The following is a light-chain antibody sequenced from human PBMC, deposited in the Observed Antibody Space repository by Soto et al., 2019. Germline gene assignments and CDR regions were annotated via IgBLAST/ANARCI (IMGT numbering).Light chain of an antibody. Sequence: AIRRTKSPSSFSASTGDRVTITCPASQGISSSLSWYQQKPGKAPQLLNYAASTLQSGVPSRFSGSGSGTDYNLTISSLQPEEQETYYCQQYNSYPITFGQGTRLEIK. V-gene: IGKV1-8*01. CDR3: QQYNSYPIT. CDR1: QGISSS. CDR2: AAS. J-gene: IGKJ5*01.